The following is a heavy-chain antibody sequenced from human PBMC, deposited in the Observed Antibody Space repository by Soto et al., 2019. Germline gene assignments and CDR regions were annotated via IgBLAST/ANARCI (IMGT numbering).Heavy chain of an antibody. CDR1: GGTFSGYA. D-gene: IGHD5-12*01. Sequence: SVRVSCKASGGTFSGYAISWVRQAPGQGLEWMGGIIPIFGTANYAQKFQGRVTITADESTSTAYMELSSLRSEDTAVYYCARETRGYSILDYWGQGTLVTVSS. CDR2: IIPIFGTA. CDR3: ARETRGYSILDY. V-gene: IGHV1-69*13. J-gene: IGHJ4*02.